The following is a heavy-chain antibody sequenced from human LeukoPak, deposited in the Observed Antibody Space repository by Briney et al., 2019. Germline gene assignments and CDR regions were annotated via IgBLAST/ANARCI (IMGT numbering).Heavy chain of an antibody. J-gene: IGHJ4*02. Sequence: PGGSLRLSCAASGFTFSSYAMSWVRQAPGKGLEWVSAISGSGGSTYYADSVKGRFTISRDNSKNTLCLQMNSLRAEDTAVYYCAKDIGRILVVAAHNSFDDWGQGTLVTVSS. CDR3: AKDIGRILVVAAHNSFDD. D-gene: IGHD2-15*01. CDR1: GFTFSSYA. CDR2: ISGSGGST. V-gene: IGHV3-23*01.